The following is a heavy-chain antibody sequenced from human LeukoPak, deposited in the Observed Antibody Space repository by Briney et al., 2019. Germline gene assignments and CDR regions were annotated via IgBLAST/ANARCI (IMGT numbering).Heavy chain of an antibody. D-gene: IGHD3-22*01. J-gene: IGHJ4*02. Sequence: GGSLRLSYAASGFTFSSYAMHWVRQAPGKGLEWVAVISYDGSNKYYADSVKGRFTISRDNSKNTLYLQMNSLRAEDTAVYYCARGPEYYYDSSGYDYYFDYWGQGTLVTVSS. V-gene: IGHV3-30-3*01. CDR2: ISYDGSNK. CDR1: GFTFSSYA. CDR3: ARGPEYYYDSSGYDYYFDY.